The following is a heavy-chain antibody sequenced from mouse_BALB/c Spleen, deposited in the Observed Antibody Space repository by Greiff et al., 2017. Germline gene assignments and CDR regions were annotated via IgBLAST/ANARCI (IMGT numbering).Heavy chain of an antibody. Sequence: EVQLQQSGAELVKPGASVKLSCTASGFNIKDTYMHWVKQRPEQGLEWIGRIDPANGNTKYDPKFQGKATITADTSSNTAYLQLSSLTSEDTAVYYCAGIYYGNYGAWFAYWGQGTLVTVSA. CDR2: IDPANGNT. D-gene: IGHD2-1*01. CDR3: AGIYYGNYGAWFAY. V-gene: IGHV14-3*02. J-gene: IGHJ3*01. CDR1: GFNIKDTY.